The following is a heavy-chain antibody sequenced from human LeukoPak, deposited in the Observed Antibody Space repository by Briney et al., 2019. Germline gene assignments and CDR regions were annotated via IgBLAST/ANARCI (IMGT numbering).Heavy chain of an antibody. Sequence: GGSLRLSCAASGFTFSSYEMNWVCQAPGKGLEWVSYIGASGSIYYTDSVKGRFTISRDNAKNSLYLQMNSLRAEDTAVYYCARDRGLNSYGLDYWGQGTLVTVSS. CDR2: IGASGSI. CDR1: GFTFSSYE. CDR3: ARDRGLNSYGLDY. D-gene: IGHD5-18*01. V-gene: IGHV3-48*03. J-gene: IGHJ4*02.